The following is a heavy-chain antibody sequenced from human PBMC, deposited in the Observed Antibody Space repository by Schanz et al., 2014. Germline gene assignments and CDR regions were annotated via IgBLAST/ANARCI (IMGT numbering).Heavy chain of an antibody. D-gene: IGHD4-17*01. CDR1: GYTFTSHG. Sequence: QVQLVQSGAEVKKPGASVKVSCKASGYTFTSHGISWVRQAPGQGLEWMGRVIPILGVTHYAQKFQGRVTITADKSTTTAYMELNSLNSDDTAVHYCARGYGDSPTDFWGQGTLVTVSS. CDR2: VIPILGVT. CDR3: ARGYGDSPTDF. V-gene: IGHV1-69*04. J-gene: IGHJ4*02.